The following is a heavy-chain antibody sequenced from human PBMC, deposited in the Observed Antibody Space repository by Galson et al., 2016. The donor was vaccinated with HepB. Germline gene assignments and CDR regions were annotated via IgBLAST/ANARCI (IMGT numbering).Heavy chain of an antibody. D-gene: IGHD3-9*01. CDR3: ASHYDILTGYFYGYYFDY. CDR2: IRYDGSSK. V-gene: IGHV3-33*01. CDR1: GFTFSSYA. Sequence: SLRLSCAASGFTFSSYAMHWVRQAPGKGLEWVAVIRYDGSSKYYTDSVKGRFTISGDNSKNSLYLQMNSLRAEDTAVYYCASHYDILTGYFYGYYFDYWGQGTLVTVSS. J-gene: IGHJ4*02.